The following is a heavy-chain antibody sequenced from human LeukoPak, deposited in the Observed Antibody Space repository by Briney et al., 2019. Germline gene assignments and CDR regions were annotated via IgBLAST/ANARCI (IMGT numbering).Heavy chain of an antibody. D-gene: IGHD2-21*02. CDR2: IIPIFGTA. J-gene: IGHJ6*04. Sequence: SVKVSCKASGGTFSSYAISWVRQAPGQGLEWMGGIIPIFGTANYAQKFQGRVTITADESTSTAYMELSSLRSEDTAVYYCARGTDCGGDCYYYYYGMDVWGKGTTVTVSS. V-gene: IGHV1-69*13. CDR1: GGTFSSYA. CDR3: ARGTDCGGDCYYYYYGMDV.